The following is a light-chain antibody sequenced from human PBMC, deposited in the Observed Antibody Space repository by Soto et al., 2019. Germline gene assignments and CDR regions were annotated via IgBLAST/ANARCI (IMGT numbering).Light chain of an antibody. CDR3: QQYGGSPLYT. V-gene: IGKV3-20*01. J-gene: IGKJ2*01. CDR2: GAS. CDR1: QSVSSSD. Sequence: EIVLTQSPGTLSLSPRDRATLSCRDSQSVSSSDLAWYQQKPGQAPRLLIYGASTRATGIPDRFSGSGSGTDFTLTISRLEPEDFAVYYSQQYGGSPLYTFGQGTKVDIK.